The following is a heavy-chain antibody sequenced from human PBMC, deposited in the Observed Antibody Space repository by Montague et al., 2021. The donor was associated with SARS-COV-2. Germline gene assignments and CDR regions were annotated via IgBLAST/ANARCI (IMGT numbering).Heavy chain of an antibody. CDR3: ARRGRKLLPVATTIGGFDI. CDR2: IYDSGST. D-gene: IGHD5-12*01. Sequence: SETLSLTCTVSGGSISSNSYYWDWIRQPPGEGLEWIGSIYDSGSTYYNPSLKSRVTISVDTSKNHFSLKLNSVTAADTAVYYCARRGRKLLPVATTIGGFDIWGQGTMVTVSS. J-gene: IGHJ3*02. CDR1: GGSISSNSYY. V-gene: IGHV4-39*02.